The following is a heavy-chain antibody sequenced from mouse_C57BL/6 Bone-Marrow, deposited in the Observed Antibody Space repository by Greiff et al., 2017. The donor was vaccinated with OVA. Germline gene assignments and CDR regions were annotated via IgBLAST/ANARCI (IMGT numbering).Heavy chain of an antibody. Sequence: VKLMESGAELARPGASVKMSCKASGYTFTSYTMHWVKQRPGQGLEWIGYINPSSGYTKYNQKFKDKATLTADKSSSTAYMQLSSLTSEDSAVYYCARWGYELAYWGQGTLVTVSA. CDR2: INPSSGYT. V-gene: IGHV1-4*01. D-gene: IGHD2-10*02. CDR1: GYTFTSYT. J-gene: IGHJ3*01. CDR3: ARWGYELAY.